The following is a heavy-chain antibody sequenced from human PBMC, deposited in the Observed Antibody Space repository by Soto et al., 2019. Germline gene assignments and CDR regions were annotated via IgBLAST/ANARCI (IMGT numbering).Heavy chain of an antibody. D-gene: IGHD1-26*01. CDR2: IYYSGST. CDR3: AARGWELLRNWFDP. CDR1: GGSVSSGSYY. V-gene: IGHV4-61*01. J-gene: IGHJ5*02. Sequence: TLSLTCTVSGGSVSSGSYYWSWIRQPPGKGLEWIGYIYYSGSTNYNPSLKSRVTISVDTSKNQFSLKLSSVTAADTAVYYCAARGWELLRNWFDPWGQGTLVTVSS.